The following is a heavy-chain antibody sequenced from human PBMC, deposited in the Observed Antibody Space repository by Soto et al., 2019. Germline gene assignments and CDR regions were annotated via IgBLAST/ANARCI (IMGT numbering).Heavy chain of an antibody. CDR3: ARRPRGSCYADY. Sequence: QLQLQESGPGPVKPSETLSLTCTVSGGSISSTSYYWGWIRQPPGKGLEWIGSIYYSGTTFYNPSLKGRVTISVDTSQNQFSLTLTSVTAADTAVYYCARRPRGSCYADYWCQGTLVAVSS. D-gene: IGHD2-2*01. V-gene: IGHV4-39*01. CDR1: GGSISSTSYY. CDR2: IYYSGTT. J-gene: IGHJ4*01.